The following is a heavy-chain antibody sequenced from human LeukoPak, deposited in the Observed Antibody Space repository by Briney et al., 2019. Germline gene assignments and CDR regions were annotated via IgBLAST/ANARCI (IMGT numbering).Heavy chain of an antibody. V-gene: IGHV4-61*01. Sequence: PSETLSLTCTVSGGSVSSGSYYWSWIRQPPGKGLEWIGYIYYSGSTNYNPSLKSRATISVDTSKNQFSLKLSSVTAADTAVYYCARVRYSSSSRDLDYWGQGTLVTVSS. CDR2: IYYSGST. J-gene: IGHJ4*02. CDR3: ARVRYSSSSRDLDY. CDR1: GGSVSSGSYY. D-gene: IGHD6-13*01.